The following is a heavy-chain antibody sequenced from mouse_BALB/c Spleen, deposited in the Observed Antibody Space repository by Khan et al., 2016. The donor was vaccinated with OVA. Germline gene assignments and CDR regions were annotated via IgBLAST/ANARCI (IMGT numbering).Heavy chain of an antibody. J-gene: IGHJ2*01. CDR3: ARDSNFDY. CDR2: ISSGSSSI. CDR1: GFTFSRFG. Sequence: EVELVESGGGLVQPGGSRKLSCAASGFTFSRFGMHWVRQAPEKGLEWVAYISSGSSSIYYAVTVKGRFTISRDNPKNILFLQMTSLRSEDTAMYYCARDSNFDYWGQGTTLTVSS. V-gene: IGHV5-17*02.